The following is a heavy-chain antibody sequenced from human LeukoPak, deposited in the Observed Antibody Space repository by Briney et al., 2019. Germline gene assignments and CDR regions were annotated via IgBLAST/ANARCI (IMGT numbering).Heavy chain of an antibody. CDR2: FDPEDGET. J-gene: IGHJ6*04. CDR3: ATVGHCSSTSCYGYYYYGMDV. D-gene: IGHD2-2*01. V-gene: IGHV1-24*01. Sequence: ASVKVSCKVSGYTLTELSMHWVRQAPGKGLEWMGGFDPEDGETIYAQKFQGRVTMTEDTSTVTAYMELSSLRSEDTAVYYCATVGHCSSTSCYGYYYYGMDVWGKGTTVTVSS. CDR1: GYTLTELS.